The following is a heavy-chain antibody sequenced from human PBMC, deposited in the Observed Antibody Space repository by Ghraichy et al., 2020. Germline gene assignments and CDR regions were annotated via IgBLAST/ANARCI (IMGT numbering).Heavy chain of an antibody. CDR1: GGSFSGYY. V-gene: IGHV4-34*01. D-gene: IGHD3-3*01. Sequence: GSLRLSCAVYGGSFSGYYWSWIRQPPGKGLEWIGEINHSGSTNYNPSLKSRVTISVDTSKNQFSLKLSSVTAADTAVYYCARGTRITIFGVPPRYFDYWGQGTLVTVSS. J-gene: IGHJ4*02. CDR3: ARGTRITIFGVPPRYFDY. CDR2: INHSGST.